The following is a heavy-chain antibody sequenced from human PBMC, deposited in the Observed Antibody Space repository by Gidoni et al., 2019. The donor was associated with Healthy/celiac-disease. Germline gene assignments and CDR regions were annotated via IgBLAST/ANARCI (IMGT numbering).Heavy chain of an antibody. V-gene: IGHV1-18*01. CDR2: ISAYNGNT. J-gene: IGHJ6*02. Sequence: QVQLVQSGAEVKKPGASVKVSCKASGYTFTSYGISWVRQAPGQGLEWMGWISAYNGNTNYAQKLQGRVTMTTDTSTSTAYMELRSLRSDDTAVYYCARVEMATITSPYYYYGMDVWGQGTTVTVSS. CDR1: GYTFTSYG. D-gene: IGHD5-12*01. CDR3: ARVEMATITSPYYYYGMDV.